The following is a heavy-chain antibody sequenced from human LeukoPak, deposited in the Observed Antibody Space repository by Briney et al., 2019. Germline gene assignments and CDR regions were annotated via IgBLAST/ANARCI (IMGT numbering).Heavy chain of an antibody. Sequence: SETLSLTCTVSGGSISSSSYYWGWIRQPPGKGLEWIGNIYYSGSTYYNPSLKSRFTISVDTSKNQFSLKLSSVTAADTAVYYCARSSEGRYYYDSSGFSYYYYYMDVWGKGTTVTISS. D-gene: IGHD3-22*01. CDR2: IYYSGST. CDR1: GGSISSSSYY. CDR3: ARSSEGRYYYDSSGFSYYYYYMDV. V-gene: IGHV4-39*07. J-gene: IGHJ6*03.